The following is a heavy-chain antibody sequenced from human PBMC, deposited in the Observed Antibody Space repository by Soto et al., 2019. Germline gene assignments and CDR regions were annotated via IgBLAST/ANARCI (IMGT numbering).Heavy chain of an antibody. Sequence: SETLSLTCTVSGGSISSGDYYWSWIRKPPGKGLEWIGYIYYSGSTYYNPSLKSRVTISVDTSKNQFSLKLGSVTAADTAVYYCARAHDFWGGRQQTIDSWGQGTLVTVSS. J-gene: IGHJ4*02. CDR2: IYYSGST. V-gene: IGHV4-30-4*01. D-gene: IGHD3-3*01. CDR3: ARAHDFWGGRQQTIDS. CDR1: GGSISSGDYY.